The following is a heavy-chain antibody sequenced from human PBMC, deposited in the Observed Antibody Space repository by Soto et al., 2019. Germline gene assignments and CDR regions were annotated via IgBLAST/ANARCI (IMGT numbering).Heavy chain of an antibody. D-gene: IGHD5-12*01. J-gene: IGHJ4*02. CDR1: GVTFGSYS. V-gene: IGHV3-33*08. CDR2: IWYDGSNK. CDR3: ARAYSGYAAVFDH. Sequence: PGGSLRLSWAASGVTFGSYSMSWIRQAQGKGLEWVALIWYDGSNKYYADSVKGRFTISRDNSKNTLYLQMNSLRAEDTAVYYCARAYSGYAAVFDHWGQGTLVTVS.